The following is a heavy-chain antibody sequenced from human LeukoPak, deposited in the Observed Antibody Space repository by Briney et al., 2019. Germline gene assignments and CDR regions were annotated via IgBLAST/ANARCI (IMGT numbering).Heavy chain of an antibody. V-gene: IGHV3-74*01. J-gene: IGHJ4*02. Sequence: QPGGSLRLSCAASGFPFNNFWMHWVRQAPGKGLVWVSDMNEYSTTIRYADSVEGRFTISRDNAKSILYLQMNNLRAEDTAMYFCARGGVNPVDHWGQGTLVTVSS. D-gene: IGHD1-14*01. CDR1: GFPFNNFW. CDR3: ARGGVNPVDH. CDR2: MNEYSTTI.